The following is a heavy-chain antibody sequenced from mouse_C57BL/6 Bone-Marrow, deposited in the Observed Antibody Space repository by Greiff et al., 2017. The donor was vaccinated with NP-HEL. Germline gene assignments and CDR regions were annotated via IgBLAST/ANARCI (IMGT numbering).Heavy chain of an antibody. D-gene: IGHD2-2*01. CDR3: ARRGLRLYYYAMDY. Sequence: EVKLVESGGGLVQPGGSLKLSCAASGFTFSDYYMYWVRQTPEKRLEWVAYISNGGGSTYYPDTVKGRFTISRDNAKNTLYLQMSRLKSEDTAMYYCARRGLRLYYYAMDYWGQGTSVTVSS. CDR1: GFTFSDYY. CDR2: ISNGGGST. V-gene: IGHV5-12*01. J-gene: IGHJ4*01.